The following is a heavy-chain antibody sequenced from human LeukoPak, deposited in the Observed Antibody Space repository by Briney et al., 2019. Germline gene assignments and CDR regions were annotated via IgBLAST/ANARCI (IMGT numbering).Heavy chain of an antibody. CDR2: IRYDGSNK. Sequence: GGSLRLSCAASGFTFSSYGMHWVRRAPGKGLEWVAFIRYDGSNKYYADSVKGRFTISRDNSKNTLYLQMNSLRAEDTAVYYCARRGYCSSTSCLGYYYYYMDVWGKGTTVTVSS. J-gene: IGHJ6*03. CDR1: GFTFSSYG. CDR3: ARRGYCSSTSCLGYYYYYMDV. V-gene: IGHV3-30*02. D-gene: IGHD2-2*01.